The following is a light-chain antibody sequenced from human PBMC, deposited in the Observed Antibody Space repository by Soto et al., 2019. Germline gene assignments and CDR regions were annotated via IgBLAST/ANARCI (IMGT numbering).Light chain of an antibody. V-gene: IGLV1-44*01. Sequence: QSVLTQPPSASATPGQSVTISCSGRSFNIGTNSVNWYQHFPGAAPQLLIFGNTQRPSGVPDRFSGSKTGTSASLAISGLLSGDEADYYCAAWDVSLNCLVFGGGTKLTVL. J-gene: IGLJ2*01. CDR2: GNT. CDR3: AAWDVSLNCLV. CDR1: SFNIGTNS.